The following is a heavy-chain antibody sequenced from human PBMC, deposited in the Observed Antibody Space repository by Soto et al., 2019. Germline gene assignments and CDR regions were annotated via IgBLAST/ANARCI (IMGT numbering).Heavy chain of an antibody. V-gene: IGHV1-2*04. J-gene: IGHJ6*02. Sequence: ASVKVSCKASGYTFTGYYMHWVRQAPGQGLEWMGWINPNSGGTNYAQKFQGWVTMTRDTSISTAYMELSRLRSDDTAVYYCASSLQWHTEPRYYYYGMDVWGQGTTVTVSS. D-gene: IGHD6-19*01. CDR2: INPNSGGT. CDR1: GYTFTGYY. CDR3: ASSLQWHTEPRYYYYGMDV.